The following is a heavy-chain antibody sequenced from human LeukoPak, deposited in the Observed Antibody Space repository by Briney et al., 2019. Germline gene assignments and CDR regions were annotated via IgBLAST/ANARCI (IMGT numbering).Heavy chain of an antibody. CDR1: GFTFDDYA. CDR2: ISWNSGSI. J-gene: IGHJ4*02. Sequence: GGSLRPSCAASGFTFDDYAMHWVRQAPGKGLEWVSGISWNSGSIGYADSVKGRFTISRDNAKNSLYLQMNSLRAEDTAVYYCARDRRPAANDYWGQGTLVTVSS. D-gene: IGHD2-2*01. CDR3: ARDRRPAANDY. V-gene: IGHV3-9*01.